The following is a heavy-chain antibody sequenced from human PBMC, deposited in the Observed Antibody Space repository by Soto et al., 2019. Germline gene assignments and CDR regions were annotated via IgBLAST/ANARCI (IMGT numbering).Heavy chain of an antibody. CDR2: IKGDGADK. Sequence: GRSIRLSWLASGFTFNNYGVTWVRQDPGKGLEWVAQIKGDGADKYYADSVKGRFTISRDNSKNTLFLQVNSLREEDTAVYYCAIEKVGATSIHVFDIWGQGTMVTVSS. CDR3: AIEKVGATSIHVFDI. D-gene: IGHD1-26*01. CDR1: GFTFNNYG. J-gene: IGHJ3*02. V-gene: IGHV3-7*02.